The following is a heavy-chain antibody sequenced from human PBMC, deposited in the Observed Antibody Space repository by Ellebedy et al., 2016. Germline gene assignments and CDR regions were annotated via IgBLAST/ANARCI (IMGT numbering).Heavy chain of an antibody. CDR1: GFTFSSYA. J-gene: IGHJ4*02. Sequence: GGSLRLSXAASGFTFSSYAMHWVRQAPGKGLEWVAVISYDGSNKYYADSVKGRFTISRDNSKNTLYLQMNSLRAEDTAVYYCARDGVGVYGDSYFDYWGQGTLVTVSS. CDR3: ARDGVGVYGDSYFDY. V-gene: IGHV3-30*04. CDR2: ISYDGSNK. D-gene: IGHD4-17*01.